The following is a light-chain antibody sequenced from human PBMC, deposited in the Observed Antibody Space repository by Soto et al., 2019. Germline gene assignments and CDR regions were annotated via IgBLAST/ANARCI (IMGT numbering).Light chain of an antibody. J-gene: IGKJ1*01. Sequence: DVVLTQTPLSSPVTLGQPASISCKSSQSLVNSDGHTYMSWLQQRPGQPPRLLIYRVSNRFSGVPDRFSGSGAGTDFTLRISRVEAEDVGVYYCMQIAHFPRTFGQGTKVEIK. CDR3: MQIAHFPRT. V-gene: IGKV2-24*01. CDR1: QSLVNSDGHTY. CDR2: RVS.